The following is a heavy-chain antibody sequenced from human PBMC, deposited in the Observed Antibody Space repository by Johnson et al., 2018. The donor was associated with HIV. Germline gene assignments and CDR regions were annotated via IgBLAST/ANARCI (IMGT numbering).Heavy chain of an antibody. J-gene: IGHJ3*02. Sequence: VQLVESGGGVVQPGGSLRLSCAASGFTFSSYWMSWVRQAPGKGLEWVANIKQDGSETYYVDSVKGRFTISRDNAKNSLYLQMNSLRAEDTALYYCAKDMGYGGNPGAFDIWGQGTMVTVSS. CDR3: AKDMGYGGNPGAFDI. CDR1: GFTFSSYW. D-gene: IGHD4-23*01. V-gene: IGHV3-7*03. CDR2: IKQDGSET.